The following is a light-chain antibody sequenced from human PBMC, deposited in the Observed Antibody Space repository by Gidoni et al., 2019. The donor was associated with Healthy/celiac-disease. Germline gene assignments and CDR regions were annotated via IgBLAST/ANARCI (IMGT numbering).Light chain of an antibody. CDR2: KAS. Sequence: DIQMTQSPSTLAASVGDRVTIPCRASQSISSWLAWYQQKPGKAPKLLNYKASSLESGVPSRFSGSGSGTEFTLTISSLQPDDFAKYYCQQYNSYSRTFGQGTKVEIK. V-gene: IGKV1-5*03. CDR3: QQYNSYSRT. CDR1: QSISSW. J-gene: IGKJ1*01.